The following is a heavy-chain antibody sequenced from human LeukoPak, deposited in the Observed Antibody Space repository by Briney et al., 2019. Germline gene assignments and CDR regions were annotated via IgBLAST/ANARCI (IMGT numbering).Heavy chain of an antibody. V-gene: IGHV3-7*01. D-gene: IGHD1-26*01. CDR2: IKQDEREK. CDR3: ARISDGATLDY. Sequence: GGTLRLSCAASGFTFSSYWMSWVRQAPGKGLEWVANIKQDEREKYYVDSVKGRFTISRENVKNTLYMQMNSLRAEDTAVYYCARISDGATLDYWGQGTLVTVSS. CDR1: GFTFSSYW. J-gene: IGHJ4*02.